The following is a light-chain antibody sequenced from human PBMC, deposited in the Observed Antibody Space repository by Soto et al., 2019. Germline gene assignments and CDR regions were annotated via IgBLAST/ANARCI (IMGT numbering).Light chain of an antibody. Sequence: EKVMTQSPATLSVSPGERATLSCRASQNVKTRLAWYQQKPGQAPRLLIYDAFTSATGIPARFSGSASGTEFTLTISSLQSEDFAVYYCQQYDEWPLTFGGGTKVEIK. V-gene: IGKV3-15*01. CDR1: QNVKTR. CDR2: DAF. J-gene: IGKJ4*01. CDR3: QQYDEWPLT.